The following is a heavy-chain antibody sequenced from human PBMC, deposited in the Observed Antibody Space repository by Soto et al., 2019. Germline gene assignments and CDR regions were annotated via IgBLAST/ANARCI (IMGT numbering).Heavy chain of an antibody. V-gene: IGHV4-59*01. J-gene: IGHJ4*02. CDR1: GGSISSNY. CDR2: VYNSGST. D-gene: IGHD6-13*01. Sequence: SETLSLTCTVSGGSISSNYWTWIRQPPGKGLEWIGYVYNSGSTNYNPSLKSRVTISEDTSKSQFSLKVNSMTAADTAVYYCARYRREAVAGYTLDNWGQGILITVSS. CDR3: ARYRREAVAGYTLDN.